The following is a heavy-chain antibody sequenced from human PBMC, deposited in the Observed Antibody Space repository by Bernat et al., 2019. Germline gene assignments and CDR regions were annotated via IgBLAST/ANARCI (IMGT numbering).Heavy chain of an antibody. V-gene: IGHV3-23*01. CDR2: ISGSGGST. Sequence: EVQLLESGGGLVQPGGSLRLSCAASGFTFSSYAMSWVRQAPGKGLEWVSAISGSGGSTYYADSVKGRFTISRDNSKNTLYLQMNSLRAEDTAVYYCAKDQWLVHYYYYGRDVWGQGTTVTVSS. CDR1: GFTFSSYA. CDR3: AKDQWLVHYYYYGRDV. J-gene: IGHJ6*02. D-gene: IGHD6-19*01.